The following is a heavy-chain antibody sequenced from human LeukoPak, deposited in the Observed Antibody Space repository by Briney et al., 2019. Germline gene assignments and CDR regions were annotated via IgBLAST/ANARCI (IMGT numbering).Heavy chain of an antibody. CDR3: ARGYDTSGYLVY. CDR1: GFTFSSYA. Sequence: GGSLRLSCAASGFTFSSYAVHWVRQAPGKGLEWVAVISYDGSNKYYADSVKGRFTISRDNSKNTLYLQMNSLRAEDTAVYYCARGYDTSGYLVYWGQGTLVTVSS. CDR2: ISYDGSNK. D-gene: IGHD3-9*01. J-gene: IGHJ4*02. V-gene: IGHV3-30-3*01.